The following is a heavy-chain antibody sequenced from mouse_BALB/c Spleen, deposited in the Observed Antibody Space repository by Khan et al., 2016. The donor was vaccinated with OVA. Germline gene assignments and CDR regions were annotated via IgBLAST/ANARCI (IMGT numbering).Heavy chain of an antibody. CDR2: TNPSSGYT. D-gene: IGHD2-14*01. CDR3: ARDGAYNRNDGWFAY. CDR1: GYTFTSYT. J-gene: IGHJ3*01. V-gene: IGHV1-4*01. Sequence: VELVESGAELARPGASVKMSCKASGYTFTSYTIHWIKQRPGQGLEWIGYTNPSSGYTNYNQKFKDKATLTADKSSTTAYMQLSSLTSDDSAVYYCARDGAYNRNDGWFAYWGQGTLVTVSA.